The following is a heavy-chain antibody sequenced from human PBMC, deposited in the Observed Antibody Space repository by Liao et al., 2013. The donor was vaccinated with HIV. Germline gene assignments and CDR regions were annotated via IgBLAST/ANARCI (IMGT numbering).Heavy chain of an antibody. J-gene: IGHJ4*02. CDR2: INHSGST. CDR1: GGSFSDYS. V-gene: IGHV4-34*01. CDR3: ASGFDY. Sequence: QVQLQQWGAGLLKPSETLSLTCAVYGGSFSDYSWSWSWIRQPPGKGLEWIGEINHSGSTNYNPSLKSRVTISVDTSKNQFSLKLSSVTAADTAVYYCASGFDYWGQGTLVTVSS.